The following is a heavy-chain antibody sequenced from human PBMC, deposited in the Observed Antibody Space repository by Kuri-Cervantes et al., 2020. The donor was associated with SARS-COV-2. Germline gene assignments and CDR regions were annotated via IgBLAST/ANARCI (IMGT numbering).Heavy chain of an antibody. D-gene: IGHD3-22*01. CDR1: GGSFSGYY. CDR3: ARRSGYYPYYFDY. Sequence: ESLKISCAVYGGSFSGYYWSWIRQPPGKGLGWIGEINHSGSTNYNPSLKSRVTISVDTSKNQFSLKLSSVTAADTAVYYCARRSGYYPYYFDYWGQGTLVTVSS. CDR2: INHSGST. J-gene: IGHJ4*02. V-gene: IGHV4-34*01.